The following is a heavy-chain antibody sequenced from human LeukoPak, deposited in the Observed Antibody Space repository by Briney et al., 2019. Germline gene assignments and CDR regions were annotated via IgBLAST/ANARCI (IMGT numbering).Heavy chain of an antibody. V-gene: IGHV4-34*01. CDR1: GGSFSGYY. Sequence: EPSETLSLTCAVYGGSFSGYYWSWIRQPPGKGLEWIGEINHSGSTNYNPSLRSRVTISVDTSKNQFSLKLSSVTAADTAVYYCARSAARVLRYFDWLLSPAAYFDYWGQGTLVTVSS. CDR3: ARSAARVLRYFDWLLSPAAYFDY. D-gene: IGHD3-9*01. J-gene: IGHJ4*02. CDR2: INHSGST.